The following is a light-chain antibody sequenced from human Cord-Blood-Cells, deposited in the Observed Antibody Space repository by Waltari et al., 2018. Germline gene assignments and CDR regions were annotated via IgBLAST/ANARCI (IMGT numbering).Light chain of an antibody. J-gene: IGLJ3*02. CDR2: LEGSGSY. CDR3: ETWDSNTWV. V-gene: IGLV4-60*02. CDR1: SGHSSSI. Sequence: QPVLTPSSSASASLGSSVKLTCTLCSGHSSSIIAWHPQQPGKAPRYLMKLEGSGSYNKGSGVPDRFSGSSSGADRYLTISNLQFEDEADYYCETWDSNTWVFGGGTKLTVL.